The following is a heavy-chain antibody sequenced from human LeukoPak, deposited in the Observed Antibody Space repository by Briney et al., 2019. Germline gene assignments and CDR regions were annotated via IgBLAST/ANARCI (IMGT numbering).Heavy chain of an antibody. V-gene: IGHV3-33*01. CDR1: GFTFSSYG. Sequence: GGSLRLSCAASGFTFSSYGMHWVRQAPGKGLEGVSLIWYDGSNKYYADSVKGRFTISRDNSKNTLNLQMNSLRAEDTALYYCARDRAMVVGSSWYYDYWGQGTLVTVSS. CDR2: IWYDGSNK. D-gene: IGHD5-18*01. J-gene: IGHJ4*02. CDR3: ARDRAMVVGSSWYYDY.